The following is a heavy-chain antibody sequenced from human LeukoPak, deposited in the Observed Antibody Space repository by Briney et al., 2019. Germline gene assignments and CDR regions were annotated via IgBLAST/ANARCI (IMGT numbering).Heavy chain of an antibody. CDR3: ARDLPPNYDSSGYCDY. CDR2: ISAYNGNT. V-gene: IGHV1-18*01. D-gene: IGHD3-22*01. Sequence: GASVKVSCKASGYTFTSYGISWVRQAPGQGLEWMGWISAYNGNTNYAQKLQGRVTMTTDTSTSTAYMELRSLRSDDTAVYYCARDLPPNYDSSGYCDYWGQGTLVTVSS. CDR1: GYTFTSYG. J-gene: IGHJ4*02.